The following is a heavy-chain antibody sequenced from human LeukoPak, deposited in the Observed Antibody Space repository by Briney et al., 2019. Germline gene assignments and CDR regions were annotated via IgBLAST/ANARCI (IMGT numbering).Heavy chain of an antibody. CDR2: SGST. V-gene: IGHV4-61*02. Sequence: SGSTNYNPSLKSRVTISVDTSKNQLSLRLSSVTAADTAVYYCARDESTIFGVVIRFDPWGQGTLVTVSS. J-gene: IGHJ5*02. D-gene: IGHD3-3*01. CDR3: ARDESTIFGVVIRFDP.